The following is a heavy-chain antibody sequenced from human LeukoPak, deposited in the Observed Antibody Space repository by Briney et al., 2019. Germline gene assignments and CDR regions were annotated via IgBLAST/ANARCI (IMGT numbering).Heavy chain of an antibody. CDR3: TSSEHYQH. CDR1: GYSSTGYY. CDR2: INPNSGDT. J-gene: IGHJ4*02. D-gene: IGHD1/OR15-1a*01. V-gene: IGHV1-2*02. Sequence: ASVKVSCKASGYSSTGYYVYWVRQAPGQGLEWVGWINPNSGDTGYAQKFQGRVTLTRDTSITTAYMDLIRLTSADTAVYYCTSSEHYQHWGQGTLVTVSS.